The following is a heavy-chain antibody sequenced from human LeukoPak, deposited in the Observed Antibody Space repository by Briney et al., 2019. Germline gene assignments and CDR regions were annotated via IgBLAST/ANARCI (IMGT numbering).Heavy chain of an antibody. J-gene: IGHJ6*02. CDR1: GYTFTGYY. CDR2: INPNSGGT. CDR3: ARDRNYDFWSGYYPPSDYGMDV. Sequence: ASVKVSCKASGYTFTGYYMHWVRQAPGQGLEWMGWINPNSGGTNYAQKLQGWVTMTRDTSISTAYMELSRLRSDDTAVYYCARDRNYDFWSGYYPPSDYGMDVWGQGTTVTVSS. D-gene: IGHD3-3*01. V-gene: IGHV1-2*04.